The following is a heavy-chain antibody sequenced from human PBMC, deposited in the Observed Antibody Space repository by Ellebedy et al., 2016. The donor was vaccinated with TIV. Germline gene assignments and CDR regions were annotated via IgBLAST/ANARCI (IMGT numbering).Heavy chain of an antibody. V-gene: IGHV1-69*13. CDR2: IIAIFGTV. CDR3: ASRFLGNPFDI. CDR1: GGIFRSNA. D-gene: IGHD3-3*01. J-gene: IGHJ3*02. Sequence: ASVKVSCKASGGIFRSNAISWVRQAPGQGLEWMGGIIAIFGTVDNSQKFQVRVTIPADESTSTVYMELNSLRSEDTAVYYCASRFLGNPFDIWGQGTMVTVSS.